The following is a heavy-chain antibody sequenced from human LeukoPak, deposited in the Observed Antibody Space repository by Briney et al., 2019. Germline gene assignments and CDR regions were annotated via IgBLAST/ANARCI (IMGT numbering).Heavy chain of an antibody. V-gene: IGHV4-34*01. Sequence: PSETLSLTCAVYGGSFSGYYWSWIRQPPGKGLEWIGEINHSGSTSYNPSLKSRVTISVDTSKSQFSLKLSSVTAADTAVYYCARASGGDIVVVVAATGYFDYWGQGTLVTVSS. CDR3: ARASGGDIVVVVAATGYFDY. CDR2: INHSGST. D-gene: IGHD2-15*01. J-gene: IGHJ4*02. CDR1: GGSFSGYY.